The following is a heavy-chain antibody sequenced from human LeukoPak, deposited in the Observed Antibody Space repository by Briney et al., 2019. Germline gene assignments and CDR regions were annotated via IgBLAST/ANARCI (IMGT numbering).Heavy chain of an antibody. V-gene: IGHV4-31*01. J-gene: IGHJ4*02. Sequence: SQTLSLTCTVSGGSISIGFYYWSWIRQHPGKGLEWIGYIYYSGSTYYNPSLKSQVTMSVDTSKNQFSLKLSSVTAADTAVYYCARGPYRNSFDYWGQGTLVTVSS. CDR3: ARGPYRNSFDY. CDR2: IYYSGST. CDR1: GGSISIGFYY. D-gene: IGHD4-11*01.